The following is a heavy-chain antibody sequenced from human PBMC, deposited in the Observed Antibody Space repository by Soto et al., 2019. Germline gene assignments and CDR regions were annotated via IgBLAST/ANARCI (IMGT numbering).Heavy chain of an antibody. D-gene: IGHD3-10*01. CDR1: GGSISSGDYY. CDR2: IYYSGST. Sequence: SETLSLTCTVSGGSISSGDYYWSWIRQPPGKGLEWIGFIYYSGSTYYNPSLKSRVTISVDTSKNQFSLKLSSVTAADTAVYYCARWWFGEFFDYWGQGTLVTVSS. CDR3: ARWWFGEFFDY. J-gene: IGHJ4*02. V-gene: IGHV4-30-4*01.